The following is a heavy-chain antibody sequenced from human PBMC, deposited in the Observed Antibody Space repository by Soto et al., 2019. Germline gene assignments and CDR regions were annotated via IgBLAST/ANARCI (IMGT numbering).Heavy chain of an antibody. CDR1: YASINNYH. CDR2: VYYTGTT. D-gene: IGHD1-26*01. J-gene: IGHJ4*02. V-gene: IGHV4-59*08. CDR3: AGIYSGSPGGTLRY. Sequence: SETLSLTCTVSYASINNYHWTWIRQPPGKGLEWIAYVYYTGTTNFNPSLKSRVTISMDTSKNQFSLKLSSVTAADTAVYYCAGIYSGSPGGTLRYWGQGTLVTVSS.